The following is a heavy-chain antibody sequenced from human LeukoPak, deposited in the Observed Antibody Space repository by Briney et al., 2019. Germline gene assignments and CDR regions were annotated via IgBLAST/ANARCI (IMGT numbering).Heavy chain of an antibody. CDR3: ARALRGSGWSHAYYFDY. D-gene: IGHD6-19*01. J-gene: IGHJ4*02. CDR2: IYFSGST. CDR1: GFTFSSYA. Sequence: GSLRLSCAASGFTFSSYAMSWVRQAPGTGLEWIGSIYFSGSTYYNPSLRSRVTISLDTSKNQFSLRLTSVTAADTAVYYCARALRGSGWSHAYYFDYWGQGTLVTVSS. V-gene: IGHV4-38-2*01.